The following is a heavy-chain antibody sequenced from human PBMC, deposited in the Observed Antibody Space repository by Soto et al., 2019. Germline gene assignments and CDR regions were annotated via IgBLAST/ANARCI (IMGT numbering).Heavy chain of an antibody. J-gene: IGHJ4*02. CDR2: ISWNSGSI. CDR1: GFTFDDYA. CDR3: AKDRYSSSSPEGEYFDY. Sequence: EVQLVESGGGLVQPGRSLRLSCAASGFTFDDYAMHWVRQAPGKGLEWVSGISWNSGSIGYVDSVKGRFTISRDNAKNSLYLQMNSLRAEDTALYYCAKDRYSSSSPEGEYFDYWGQGTLVTVSS. D-gene: IGHD6-6*01. V-gene: IGHV3-9*01.